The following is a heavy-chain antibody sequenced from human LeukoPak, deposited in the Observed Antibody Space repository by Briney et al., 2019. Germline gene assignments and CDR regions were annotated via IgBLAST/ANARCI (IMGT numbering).Heavy chain of an antibody. CDR1: GFAFHNYA. J-gene: IGHJ6*02. Sequence: PGGSLRLSCVGSGFAFHNYAMHWVRRPPGKGLEWVSAINWNSDTKAYADSVKGRFTISRDRARNSLYLQMDSLRPKDTALYYCAKDTGGNGAYFYAMDVWGQGTSVTVSS. CDR3: AKDTGGNGAYFYAMDV. D-gene: IGHD4-23*01. CDR2: INWNSDTK. V-gene: IGHV3-9*01.